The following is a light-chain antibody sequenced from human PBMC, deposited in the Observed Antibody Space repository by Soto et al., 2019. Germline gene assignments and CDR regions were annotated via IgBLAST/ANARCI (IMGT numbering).Light chain of an antibody. CDR1: YIGTKS. V-gene: IGLV3-21*02. CDR2: DDS. J-gene: IGLJ2*01. CDR3: QVWDNISDHVV. Sequence: SYELTQPPSVSVAPGQTAKITCGGNYIGTKSVHWYQQKPGQAPALVVYDDSVRPSGIPERFSGSNSGNTATLTISRVEAGDDADYYCQVWDNISDHVVVGGGTKLTVL.